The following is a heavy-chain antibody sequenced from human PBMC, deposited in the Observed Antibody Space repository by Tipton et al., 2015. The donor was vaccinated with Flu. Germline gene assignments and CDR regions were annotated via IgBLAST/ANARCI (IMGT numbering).Heavy chain of an antibody. Sequence: QLVQSGAEVKKTGSSVKVSCKASGYTFTYRYLHWVRQAPGQALEWMGWITPFNGNTNYAQKFQDRVTNTRDRSMSTAYMELSSLRSEDTAMYYCARWVGAHGAFDIWGKGTMVTVSS. V-gene: IGHV1-45*02. D-gene: IGHD1-26*01. J-gene: IGHJ3*02. CDR1: GYTFTYRY. CDR2: ITPFNGNT. CDR3: ARWVGAHGAFDI.